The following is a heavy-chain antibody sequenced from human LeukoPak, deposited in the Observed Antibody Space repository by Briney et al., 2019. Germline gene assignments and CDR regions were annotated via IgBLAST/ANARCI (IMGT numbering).Heavy chain of an antibody. D-gene: IGHD5-12*01. CDR2: MIHSGSS. Sequence: SETLSLTCGVSGGAFSGYYWSWIRQAPGKGLEWIGEMIHSGSSNYNPSLRSRVTISEDTSKNQFSLKLNSLAAADTAVYYCARGNIVATILGGLHGTTAFDFWGQEILVTVSS. CDR1: GGAFSGYY. J-gene: IGHJ4*02. V-gene: IGHV4-34*01. CDR3: ARGNIVATILGGLHGTTAFDF.